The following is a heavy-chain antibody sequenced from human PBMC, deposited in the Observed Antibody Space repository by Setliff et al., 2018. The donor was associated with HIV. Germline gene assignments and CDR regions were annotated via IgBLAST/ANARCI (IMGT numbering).Heavy chain of an antibody. J-gene: IGHJ4*02. CDR3: ARLKSGSLGGYVDY. Sequence: PSETLSLTCTVSGGSISSDTYYWTWIRQPAGKGLEWIGYIYTTGNNNYDPSLKRRVTISIDTPKNQFSLKLSSVTAADTAAYYCARLKSGSLGGYVDYWGQGTLVTVSS. D-gene: IGHD3-16*01. V-gene: IGHV4-61*09. CDR2: IYTTGNN. CDR1: GGSISSDTYY.